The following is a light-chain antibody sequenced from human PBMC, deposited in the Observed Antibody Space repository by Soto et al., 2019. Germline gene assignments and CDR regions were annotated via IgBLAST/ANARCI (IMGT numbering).Light chain of an antibody. J-gene: IGKJ2*01. Sequence: EIVLTQSPGTLSLSPGERATLSCRASQRISSSYLAWYQQKPGQAPRLLIDGASSRATGIPDRFSGSGSGTDFTLTISRLEPEDFAVYYCQQYGSSPDTFGQGTKLEIK. CDR3: QQYGSSPDT. CDR2: GAS. V-gene: IGKV3-20*01. CDR1: QRISSSY.